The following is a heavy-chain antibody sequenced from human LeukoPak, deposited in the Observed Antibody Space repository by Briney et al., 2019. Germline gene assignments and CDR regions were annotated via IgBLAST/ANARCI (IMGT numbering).Heavy chain of an antibody. CDR1: GGSVSSTLYY. CDR3: ASGRDYCTAGSCYLHY. Sequence: SETLSLTCAVSGGSVSSTLYYWAWIRQAPGKGLEWIGTVYYSGATYYKPSLNSRVVISVDTSKNQFSLRLTSVTAADTAEYYCASGRDYCTAGSCYLHYWGLGILVAVSS. D-gene: IGHD2-8*02. J-gene: IGHJ4*02. V-gene: IGHV4-39*07. CDR2: VYYSGAT.